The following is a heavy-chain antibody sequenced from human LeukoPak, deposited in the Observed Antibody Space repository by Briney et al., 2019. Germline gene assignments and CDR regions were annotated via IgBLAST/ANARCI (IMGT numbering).Heavy chain of an antibody. CDR2: TNPNSGNT. CDR3: ARFSSSWYNNWFDP. J-gene: IGHJ5*02. Sequence: ASVKVSCKASGYTFTSYDINWVRQATGQGLEWMGWTNPNSGNTGYAQKFQGRVTMTRNTSISTAYMELSSLRSEDTAVYYCARFSSSWYNNWFDPWGQGTLVTVSS. V-gene: IGHV1-8*01. D-gene: IGHD6-13*01. CDR1: GYTFTSYD.